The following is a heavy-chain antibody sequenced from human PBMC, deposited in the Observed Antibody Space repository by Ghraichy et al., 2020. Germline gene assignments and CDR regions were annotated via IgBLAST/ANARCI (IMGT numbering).Heavy chain of an antibody. V-gene: IGHV3-64*02. CDR2: VISNGGAT. Sequence: GGSLRLSCAASGFTFSSYAMHWVHQAPGKGLEYVSAVISNGGATYYADSVKGRFTISRDNSKNTLYLQMGSLRADDMAVYYCARTGYSYEFDYWGQGTLVTVSS. J-gene: IGHJ4*02. CDR3: ARTGYSYEFDY. D-gene: IGHD5-18*01. CDR1: GFTFSSYA.